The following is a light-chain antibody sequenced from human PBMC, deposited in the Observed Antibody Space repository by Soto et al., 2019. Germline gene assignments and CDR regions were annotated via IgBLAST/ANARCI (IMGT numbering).Light chain of an antibody. CDR2: DAS. Sequence: DIVLTQSPATLSLSPGERATISCRASQSVSCYLAWYQQKPGQAPRLLIHDASTRATGIPARFSGSGSGTEFTPPTSSLLSEDCSAYYCRQYYNWLSWTFGQGTKVDIK. V-gene: IGKV3-15*01. CDR3: RQYYNWLSWT. CDR1: QSVSCY. J-gene: IGKJ1*01.